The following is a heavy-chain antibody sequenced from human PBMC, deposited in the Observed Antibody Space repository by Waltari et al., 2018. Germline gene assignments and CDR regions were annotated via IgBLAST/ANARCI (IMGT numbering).Heavy chain of an antibody. V-gene: IGHV4-38-2*01. J-gene: IGHJ4*02. CDR1: GYSISSGYY. CDR3: ARGITIFGVVINYFDY. Sequence: QVQLQESGPGLVKPSETLSLTCAVSGYSISSGYYWGWIRQPPGKGLGWIGSIYHSGSTYYNPALKSRVTISVDTSKNQFSLKLSSVTAADTAVYYCARGITIFGVVINYFDYWGQGTLVTVSS. CDR2: IYHSGST. D-gene: IGHD3-3*01.